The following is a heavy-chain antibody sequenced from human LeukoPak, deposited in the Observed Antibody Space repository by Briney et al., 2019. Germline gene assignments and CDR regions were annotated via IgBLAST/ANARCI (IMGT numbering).Heavy chain of an antibody. CDR1: GFTLTSYA. CDR2: IRGSGGST. CDR3: ARTWGDTFDY. J-gene: IGHJ4*02. Sequence: GGSLRLSCAASGFTVASGFTLTSYAMSWVRQAPGKGLEWVSTIRGSGGSTDYADSVKGRFTISRDNSKNTLYLQMNSLRAEDTAVYYCARTWGDTFDYWGQGTLVTVSS. D-gene: IGHD3-16*01. V-gene: IGHV3-23*01.